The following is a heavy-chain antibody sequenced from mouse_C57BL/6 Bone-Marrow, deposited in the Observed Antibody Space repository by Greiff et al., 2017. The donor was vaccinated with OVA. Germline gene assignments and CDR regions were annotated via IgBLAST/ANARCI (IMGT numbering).Heavy chain of an antibody. V-gene: IGHV1-9*01. CDR1: GYTFTGYW. J-gene: IGHJ4*01. Sequence: QVQLQQSGAELMKPGASVKLSCKATGYTFTGYWIEWVKQRPGHGLEWIGEILPGSGSTNYNEKFKGKATFTADTSSNTAYMQLSSLTTVDSDIYYCARRPITAVVGSYYAMDYWGQGTSVTVSS. CDR3: ARRPITAVVGSYYAMDY. D-gene: IGHD1-1*01. CDR2: ILPGSGST.